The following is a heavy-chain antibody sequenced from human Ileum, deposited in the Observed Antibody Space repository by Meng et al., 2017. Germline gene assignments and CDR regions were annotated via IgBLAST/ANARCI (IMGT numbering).Heavy chain of an antibody. Sequence: VPLVLLWAGQQVPGASVKVSCKAYGYTFIDYLLHWARQAPGQGPEWVGWINPNDGGTRYSQKFQGRVTMTRDTSITTGYLELSSLTSDDTAYYYCVRERLGSGWAMNWGQGTLVTVSS. J-gene: IGHJ4*02. CDR1: GYTFIDYL. CDR3: VRERLGSGWAMN. V-gene: IGHV1-2*02. CDR2: INPNDGGT. D-gene: IGHD6-19*01.